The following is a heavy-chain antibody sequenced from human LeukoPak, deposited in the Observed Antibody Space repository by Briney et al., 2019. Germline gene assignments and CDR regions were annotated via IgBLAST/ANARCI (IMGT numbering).Heavy chain of an antibody. J-gene: IGHJ4*02. D-gene: IGHD2-21*01. V-gene: IGHV4-59*08. CDR2: IYYTGNT. CDR1: GGSLSYFH. Sequence: SETLSLTCTVSGGSLSYFHWSWIRQPPGKELEWIGYIYYTGNTDYNPSLKSRATLSVDTSKNQFSLKLSSLTAADTAVYYCARHSKTAFGERAFDYWGQGVLVTVSS. CDR3: ARHSKTAFGERAFDY.